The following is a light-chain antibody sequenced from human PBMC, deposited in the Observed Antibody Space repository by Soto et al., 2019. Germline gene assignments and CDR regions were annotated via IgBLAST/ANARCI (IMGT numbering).Light chain of an antibody. V-gene: IGLV2-8*01. CDR3: NSYAGSDNFAV. CDR2: EVT. J-gene: IGLJ2*01. CDR1: SSDVGGYNY. Sequence: QSVLTQPPSASGSPGQSVTSSCAGTSSDVGGYNYVSWYQQHPGKAPKLIVYEVTKRPSGVPDRFSGSKSGNTASLTVSGLQAEDEADYYCNSYAGSDNFAVFGGGTRVTV.